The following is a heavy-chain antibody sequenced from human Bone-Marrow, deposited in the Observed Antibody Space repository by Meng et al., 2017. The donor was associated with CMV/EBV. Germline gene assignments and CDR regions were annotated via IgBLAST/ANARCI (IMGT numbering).Heavy chain of an antibody. V-gene: IGHV4-34*01. J-gene: IGHJ6*02. CDR3: ASSGYSSSWYEVYYYGMDA. Sequence: SETLSLTCAVYGGSFSGYYWSWIRQPPGKGLEWIGEINHSGSTNYNPSLKSRVTISVDTSKNQFSLKLSSVTAADTAVYYCASSGYSSSWYEVYYYGMDAWGQGTTVTVSS. CDR1: GGSFSGYY. D-gene: IGHD6-13*01. CDR2: INHSGST.